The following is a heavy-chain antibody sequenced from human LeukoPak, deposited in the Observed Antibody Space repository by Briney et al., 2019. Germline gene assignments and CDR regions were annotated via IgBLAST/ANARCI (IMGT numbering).Heavy chain of an antibody. Sequence: PGGSLRLSCAASGFTFRSYSMNWVRQAPRKGLEWVSSISSSSSYIYYADSVKGRFTISRDNAKNSLYLQMNSLRAEDTAVYYCARPGYSYGFLSGDAFHIWGQGTMVTVSS. CDR1: GFTFRSYS. CDR2: ISSSSSYI. CDR3: ARPGYSYGFLSGDAFHI. J-gene: IGHJ3*02. V-gene: IGHV3-21*01. D-gene: IGHD5-18*01.